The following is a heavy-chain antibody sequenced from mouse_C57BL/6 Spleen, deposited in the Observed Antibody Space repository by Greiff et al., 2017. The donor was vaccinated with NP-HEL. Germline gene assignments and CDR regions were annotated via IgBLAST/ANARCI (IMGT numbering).Heavy chain of an antibody. CDR1: GYSFTGYY. J-gene: IGHJ2*01. CDR2: INPSTGGT. CDR3: AREGIYDLFDY. Sequence: VQLQQSGPELVKPGASVKISCKASGYSFTGYYMNWVKQSPEKSLEWIGEINPSTGGTTYNQKFKAKATLTVDKSSSTAYMQLKSLTSEDSAVYYCAREGIYDLFDYRGQGTTLTVSS. D-gene: IGHD2-3*01. V-gene: IGHV1-42*01.